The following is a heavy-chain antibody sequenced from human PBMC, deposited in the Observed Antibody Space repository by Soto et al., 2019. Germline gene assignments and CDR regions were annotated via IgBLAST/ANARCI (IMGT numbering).Heavy chain of an antibody. J-gene: IGHJ6*02. D-gene: IGHD2-2*01. CDR2: ISEDGSSK. CDR1: GFTFSSYA. Sequence: QVHLVESEGGVVLPGRSLRLSCADSGFTFSSYAIHWVRQAPGKGLEWVAIISEDGSSKHYADSVNGRFSISRDNSKNTLYLQMNSLRGEDTAVYHCTREVFCRSTTCSPGMDVWGQGTSVTASS. V-gene: IGHV3-30*03. CDR3: TREVFCRSTTCSPGMDV.